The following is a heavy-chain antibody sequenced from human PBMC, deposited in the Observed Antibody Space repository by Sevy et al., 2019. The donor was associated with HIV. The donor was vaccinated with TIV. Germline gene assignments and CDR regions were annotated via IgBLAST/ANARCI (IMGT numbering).Heavy chain of an antibody. D-gene: IGHD3-10*01. CDR1: GFTFSDYS. V-gene: IGHV3-48*02. J-gene: IGHJ4*02. CDR3: ARDDTASYLPVS. CDR2: ISRSGTTR. Sequence: GGSLRLSCAASGFTFSDYSLNWVRQAPGKGLEWVSYISRSGTTRHYADSVRGQFTISRDDAKNSLYLQMSSLRDEDTAVYYCARDDTASYLPVSWGQGTLVTVSS.